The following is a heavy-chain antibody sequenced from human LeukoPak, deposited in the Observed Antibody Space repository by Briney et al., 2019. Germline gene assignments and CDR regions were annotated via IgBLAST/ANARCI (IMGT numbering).Heavy chain of an antibody. CDR3: AKAPVTTCSGAYCYPFDY. V-gene: IGHV3-23*01. J-gene: IGHJ4*02. CDR2: ISVSGNT. CDR1: GFTLSSYA. Sequence: PGGSLRLSCAASGFTLSSYAMSWVRQGPGKGLEWVSAISVSGNTYHADSVKGRFTISRDSSKNTLYLQTNSLRAEDAAVYYCAKAPVTTCSGAYCYPFDYWGQGTLVTVSS. D-gene: IGHD2-15*01.